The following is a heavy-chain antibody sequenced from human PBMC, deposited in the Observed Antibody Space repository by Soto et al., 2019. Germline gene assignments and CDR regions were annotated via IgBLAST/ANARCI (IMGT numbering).Heavy chain of an antibody. D-gene: IGHD3-22*01. CDR1: GFTFSNYG. V-gene: IGHV3-30*18. Sequence: QPGGSLRLSCAASGFTFSNYGIHWVRQAPGKGLEWVAVISYDGSNKNYADSVKGRFIISRDNSKNMLYLQMNSLRAEDTAVYYCAKRNDYASSGQPPDHWGQGTLVTVSS. CDR2: ISYDGSNK. J-gene: IGHJ4*02. CDR3: AKRNDYASSGQPPDH.